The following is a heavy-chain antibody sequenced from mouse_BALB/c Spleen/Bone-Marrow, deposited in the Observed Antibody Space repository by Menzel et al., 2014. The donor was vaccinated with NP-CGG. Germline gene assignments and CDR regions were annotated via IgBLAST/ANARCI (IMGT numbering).Heavy chain of an antibody. Sequence: EVKLMESGGGLVKPGGSLKLSCAVSGFTFSDYYMYWVRQTPETRLEWVATISDGGSYTYYSDSVKGRFTISRDNAKNNLYLQMNSLRAEDASMYCGSRAYGYDAWFAYWGQGTMVTVSA. CDR3: SRAYGYDAWFAY. CDR1: GFTFSDYY. J-gene: IGHJ3*01. D-gene: IGHD2-2*01. V-gene: IGHV5-4*02. CDR2: ISDGGSYT.